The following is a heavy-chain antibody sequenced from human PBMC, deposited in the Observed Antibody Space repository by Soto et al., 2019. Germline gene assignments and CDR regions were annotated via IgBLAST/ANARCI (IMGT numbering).Heavy chain of an antibody. CDR1: GYIFTTYW. CDR2: IYPSDSDT. D-gene: IGHD6-19*01. CDR3: ARLYSSGWADFDY. Sequence: PGESLKISCKGSGYIFTTYWIGWVRQMPRKGLELMGIIYPSDSDTRYSPSFQGQVTISADKSINTAYVQRRSLKASDTAMYYCARLYSSGWADFDYWGKGTLVTVSS. J-gene: IGHJ4*02. V-gene: IGHV5-51*01.